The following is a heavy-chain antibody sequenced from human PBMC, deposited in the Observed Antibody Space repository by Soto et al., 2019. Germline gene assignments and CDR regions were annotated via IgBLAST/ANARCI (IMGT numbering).Heavy chain of an antibody. CDR1: GGSISHYS. J-gene: IGHJ5*02. V-gene: IGHV4-4*07. D-gene: IGHD3-10*01. CDR2: LSTSGTT. CDR3: ARDRTVRGDWFDP. Sequence: PSETLSLTCTVSGGSISHYSWTWIRQPAGKGLEWIGRLSTSGTTNYNPSLTSRVNMSVDTSRNQFSLKLNSVTAADTAAYYCARDRTVRGDWFDPWGQGTLVTVSS.